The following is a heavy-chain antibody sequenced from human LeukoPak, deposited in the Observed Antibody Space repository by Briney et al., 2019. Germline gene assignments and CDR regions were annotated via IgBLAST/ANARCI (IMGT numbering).Heavy chain of an antibody. CDR1: GFTFSSYS. Sequence: GGSLRLSCAASGFTFSSYSMHWVRQAPGKGLEWVAVISYDGSNKYYADSVKGRFTISRDNSKNTLYLQMNSLRAEDTAVYYCAKDRGVSAAGTYYYYYGMDVWGQGTTVTVSS. CDR2: ISYDGSNK. CDR3: AKDRGVSAAGTYYYYYGMDV. V-gene: IGHV3-30*18. D-gene: IGHD6-13*01. J-gene: IGHJ6*02.